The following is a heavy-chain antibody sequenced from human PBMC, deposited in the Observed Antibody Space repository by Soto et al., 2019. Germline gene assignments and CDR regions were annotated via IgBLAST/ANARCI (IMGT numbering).Heavy chain of an antibody. Sequence: SETLSLTCTVSGCSISSGDYYWSWIRQPPGKGLEWIGYIYYSGSTYYNPSLKSRVTISVDTSKNQFSLKLSSVTAADTAVYYCARETPRITIFGVVTSFDPWGQGTLVTVSS. CDR2: IYYSGST. CDR1: GCSISSGDYY. D-gene: IGHD3-3*01. V-gene: IGHV4-30-4*01. J-gene: IGHJ5*02. CDR3: ARETPRITIFGVVTSFDP.